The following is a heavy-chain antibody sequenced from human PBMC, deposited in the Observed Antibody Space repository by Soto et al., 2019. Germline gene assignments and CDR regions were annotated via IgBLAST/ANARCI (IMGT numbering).Heavy chain of an antibody. CDR1: GYSFTSYW. J-gene: IGHJ6*02. V-gene: IGHV5-51*01. CDR2: IYPGDSDT. Sequence: GESLKISCKGSGYSFTSYWIGWVRQMPGKGLEWMGIIYPGDSDTRYSPSFQGQVTISRDDSKNTAYLQMNSLKTEDTAVYYCTRHTISATPWNNYYYGMDVWGPGTTVTVSS. D-gene: IGHD3-10*01. CDR3: TRHTISATPWNNYYYGMDV.